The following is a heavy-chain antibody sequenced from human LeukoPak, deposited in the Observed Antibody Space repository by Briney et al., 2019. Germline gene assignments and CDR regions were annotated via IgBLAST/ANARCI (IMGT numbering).Heavy chain of an antibody. CDR3: ARVGTDPVVAHYYYYGMDV. CDR2: IYYSGST. CDR1: GGSISSYY. Sequence: SETLSLTCTVSGGSISSYYWSWIRQPPGKGLEWIGYIYYSGSTNYNPSLKSRVTISVDTSKNQFSLKLSSVTAADTAVYYRARVGTDPVVAHYYYYGMDVWGQGTTVTVSS. V-gene: IGHV4-59*08. J-gene: IGHJ6*02. D-gene: IGHD2-15*01.